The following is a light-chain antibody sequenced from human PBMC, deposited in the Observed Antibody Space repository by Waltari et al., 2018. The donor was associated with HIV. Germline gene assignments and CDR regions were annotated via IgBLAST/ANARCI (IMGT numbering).Light chain of an antibody. V-gene: IGLV3-25*03. Sequence: SYELTQPPSVSVSPGQTARITRSGDALPKHYAYWYQQKPGQAPVLVIYKDSGRPSGIPERFSGSSSGTTVTLTISGVQTEDEADYYCQSSDSSGTYVVFGGGTKLTVL. CDR2: KDS. J-gene: IGLJ2*01. CDR1: ALPKHY. CDR3: QSSDSSGTYVV.